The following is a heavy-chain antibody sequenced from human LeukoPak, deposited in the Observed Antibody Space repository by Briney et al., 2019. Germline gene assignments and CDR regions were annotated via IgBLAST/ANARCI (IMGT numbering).Heavy chain of an antibody. CDR1: GFAFSDSW. V-gene: IGHV3-7*01. CDR2: IKQDGSDK. D-gene: IGHD3-22*01. CDR3: ARDSRFTMRDY. J-gene: IGHJ4*02. Sequence: GGSLRLACAASGFAFSDSWMTWIRQAPGKGLEWVANIKQDGSDKSYVDSVKGRFTISRDNAKNSLYLQMNSLRAEDTAVYYCARDSRFTMRDYWGQGTLVTVSS.